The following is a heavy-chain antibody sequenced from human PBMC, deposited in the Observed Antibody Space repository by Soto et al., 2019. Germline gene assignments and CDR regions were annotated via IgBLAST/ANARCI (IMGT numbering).Heavy chain of an antibody. V-gene: IGHV3-9*01. CDR3: AKGERSSFHGHDASDI. J-gene: IGHJ3*02. CDR2: ISWNSGSI. Sequence: GGSLRLSCAASGFTFDDYAMHWVRQAPGKGLEWVSGISWNSGSIGYADSVKGRFTISRDNAKNSLYLQMNSLRAEDTALYYCAKGERSSFHGHDASDIWGQGTMVTVSS. D-gene: IGHD1-26*01. CDR1: GFTFDDYA.